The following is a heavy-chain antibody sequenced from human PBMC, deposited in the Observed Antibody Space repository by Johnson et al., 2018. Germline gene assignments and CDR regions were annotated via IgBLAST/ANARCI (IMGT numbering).Heavy chain of an antibody. D-gene: IGHD4-11*01. J-gene: IGHJ6*02. Sequence: VQLVQAGGGLVQPGGSLRLSCAASGFTFSSYSMNWVRQAPGKGLEWVAYISSSSWNIFYADSAKGRFTISRDNARKSLSLQMNSLRAEDTAVVYCGRRRLPDYYYYGLDVWGQGSTVTVSS. CDR1: GFTFSSYS. V-gene: IGHV3-48*01. CDR2: ISSSSWNI. CDR3: GRRRLPDYYYYGLDV.